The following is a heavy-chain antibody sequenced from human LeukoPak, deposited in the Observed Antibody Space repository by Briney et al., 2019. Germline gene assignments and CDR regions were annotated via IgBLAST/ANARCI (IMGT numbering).Heavy chain of an antibody. D-gene: IGHD2-15*01. V-gene: IGHV4-4*02. Sequence: PSGTLSLTCAVSGGSISSSNWWSWVRQPPGKGLEWIGEIYHSGSTNYNPSLKSRVTISVDKSKNQFSLQLNSVTPEDTAVYYCARGGGAAGDFDYWGQGTLVTVSS. CDR1: GGSISSSNW. CDR3: ARGGGAAGDFDY. CDR2: IYHSGST. J-gene: IGHJ4*02.